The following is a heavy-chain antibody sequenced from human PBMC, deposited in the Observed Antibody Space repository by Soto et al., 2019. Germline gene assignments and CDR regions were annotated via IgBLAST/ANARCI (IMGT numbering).Heavy chain of an antibody. CDR1: GFTFSSYG. J-gene: IGHJ3*02. Sequence: GGSLRLSCAASGFTFSSYGMHWVRQAPGKGLEWVAVIWYDGSNKYYADSVKGRFTISRDNSKNTLYLQMNSLRAEDTAVYYCARSPLRYFDWLSPHDAFDIWGRGTMVTVSS. V-gene: IGHV3-33*01. D-gene: IGHD3-9*01. CDR3: ARSPLRYFDWLSPHDAFDI. CDR2: IWYDGSNK.